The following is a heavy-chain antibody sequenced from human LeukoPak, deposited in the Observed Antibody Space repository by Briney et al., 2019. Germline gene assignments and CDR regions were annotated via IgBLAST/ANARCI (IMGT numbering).Heavy chain of an antibody. J-gene: IGHJ4*02. CDR2: IWYGGSNK. D-gene: IGHD3-10*01. CDR3: AKGYGSGNYYYGY. CDR1: GFTFSSNS. Sequence: AGTLRLTCAVSGFTFSSNSMNWVRQGQGKGLEWGAVIWYGGSNKYYADSVKGRFTISRDNYKNTLYLQMNSLRAEDTAVYYCAKGYGSGNYYYGYWGQGTLVTVSS. V-gene: IGHV3-33*06.